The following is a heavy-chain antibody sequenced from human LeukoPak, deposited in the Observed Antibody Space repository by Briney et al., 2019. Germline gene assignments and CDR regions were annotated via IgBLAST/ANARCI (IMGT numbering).Heavy chain of an antibody. CDR2: IYYSGST. J-gene: IGHJ4*02. CDR1: GYSISSGYF. D-gene: IGHD3-16*01. CDR3: ARDGGGGYFDY. V-gene: IGHV4-38-2*02. Sequence: SETLSLTCTVSGYSISSGYFWGWIRQPPGKGLEWIGSIYYSGSTYYNPSLKSRVTISVDTSKNQFSLKLSSVTAADTAVYYCARDGGGGYFDYWGQGTLVTVSS.